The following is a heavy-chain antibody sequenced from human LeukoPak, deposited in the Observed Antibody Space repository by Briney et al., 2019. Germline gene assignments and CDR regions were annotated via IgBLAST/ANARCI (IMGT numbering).Heavy chain of an antibody. CDR2: VYYSGNT. CDR3: AREGLATMIRGVIPY. V-gene: IGHV4-61*01. J-gene: IGHJ4*02. CDR1: GGSVSSGSYY. D-gene: IGHD3-10*01. Sequence: SETLSLTCTVSGGSVSSGSYYWSWIRQPPGKGLEWIGYVYYSGNTNYNPSLKSRVTISVDTSKNQFSLKLSSVTAADTAVYYCAREGLATMIRGVIPYWGQGTLVTVSS.